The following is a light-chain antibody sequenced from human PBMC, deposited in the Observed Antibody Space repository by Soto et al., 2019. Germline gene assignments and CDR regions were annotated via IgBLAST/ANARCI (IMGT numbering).Light chain of an antibody. CDR3: SSYTSSSTLV. CDR1: SSDVGGYNY. V-gene: IGLV2-14*01. CDR2: EVS. Sequence: QSVLTQPASVSGSPGQSITISCTGTSSDVGGYNYVSWYQQHPGKAPKLMIYEVSNRPSGVSNRFSGSKSGNTASLTISGRQAEDEAHYYCSSYTSSSTLVFGGGTKVTVL. J-gene: IGLJ3*02.